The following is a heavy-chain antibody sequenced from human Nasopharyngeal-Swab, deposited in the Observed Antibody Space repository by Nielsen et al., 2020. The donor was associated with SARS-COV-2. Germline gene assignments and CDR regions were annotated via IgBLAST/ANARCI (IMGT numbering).Heavy chain of an antibody. CDR2: ISSSGDYI. Sequence: GESLKISCAASGFTFSSYSINSVRQAPGKGLEWVSAISSSGDYIYYAPSLKGRFTISRDNAKNSVYLQMNSLRAEDTAVYYCASDSPAMFAYWGQGTLVTVSS. CDR3: ASDSPAMFAY. D-gene: IGHD3-10*02. J-gene: IGHJ4*02. V-gene: IGHV3-21*06. CDR1: GFTFSSYS.